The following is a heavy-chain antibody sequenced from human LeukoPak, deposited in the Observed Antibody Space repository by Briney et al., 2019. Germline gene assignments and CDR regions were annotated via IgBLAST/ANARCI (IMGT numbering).Heavy chain of an antibody. CDR1: GGSFSGYY. J-gene: IGHJ6*03. CDR2: INHSGST. Sequence: PSETLSLTCAVYGGSFSGYYWSWIRQPPGKGLEWIGEINHSGSTNYNPSLKSRVTISVDTSKNQFSLKLSSVTAADTAVYYCSRGDQNYYDTSGYKPFYYYYYMDVWGKGTTVTVSS. V-gene: IGHV4-34*01. CDR3: SRGDQNYYDTSGYKPFYYYYYMDV. D-gene: IGHD3-22*01.